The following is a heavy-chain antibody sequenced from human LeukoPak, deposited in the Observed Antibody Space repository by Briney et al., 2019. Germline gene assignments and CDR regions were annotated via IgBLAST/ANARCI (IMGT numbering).Heavy chain of an antibody. Sequence: SETLSLTCTVSGASISSGGYYWSWIRQHPGKGLELIAYIYYTGSTYYNPSLRSRISISVGTSKNQFSLRLSSVTAADTAVYYCATWRGVFDWGQGTLVTVSS. V-gene: IGHV4-31*03. J-gene: IGHJ4*02. D-gene: IGHD3-10*01. CDR3: ATWRGVFD. CDR2: IYYTGST. CDR1: GASISSGGYY.